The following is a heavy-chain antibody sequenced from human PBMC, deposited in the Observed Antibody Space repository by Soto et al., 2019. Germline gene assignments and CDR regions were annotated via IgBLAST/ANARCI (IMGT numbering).Heavy chain of an antibody. D-gene: IGHD5-18*01. CDR3: ARVKSLGYSYGYYFDY. CDR1: GGTFSSYA. J-gene: IGHJ4*02. V-gene: IGHV1-69*13. CDR2: IIPIFGTA. Sequence: ASVKVSCKASGGTFSSYAISWVRQAPGQGLEWMGGIIPIFGTANYAQKFQGRVTITADESTSTAYMELSSLRSEDTAVYYCARVKSLGYSYGYYFDYWGQGTLVTVSS.